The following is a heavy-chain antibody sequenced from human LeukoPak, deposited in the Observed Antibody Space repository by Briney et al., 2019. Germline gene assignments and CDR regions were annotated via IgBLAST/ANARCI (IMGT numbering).Heavy chain of an antibody. D-gene: IGHD5-18*01. CDR2: ISYDGSNE. J-gene: IGHJ4*02. V-gene: IGHV3-30*18. CDR3: AKDQGYTYGHSFDY. CDR1: GFTFGSYG. Sequence: GGSLRLSCEASGFTFGSYGMHWVRQAPGKGLEWVALISYDGSNEYYGDSVKGRFTISRDNSKSALYLQMNSLRAEDTAVHYCAKDQGYTYGHSFDYWGQGTLVTVSS.